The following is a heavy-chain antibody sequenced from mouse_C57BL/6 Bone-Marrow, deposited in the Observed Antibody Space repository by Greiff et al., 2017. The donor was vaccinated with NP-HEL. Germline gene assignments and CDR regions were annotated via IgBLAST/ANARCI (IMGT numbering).Heavy chain of an antibody. CDR2: IYPGDGDT. Sequence: QVQLQQSGPELVKPGASVKISCKASGYAFSSSWMNWVKQRPGKGLEWIGRIYPGDGDTNYNGKFKGKATLTADKSSSTAYMQLSSLTSEDSAVYFCARRYGSSLGYFDYWGQGTTLTVSS. J-gene: IGHJ2*01. CDR3: ARRYGSSLGYFDY. CDR1: GYAFSSSW. V-gene: IGHV1-82*01. D-gene: IGHD1-1*01.